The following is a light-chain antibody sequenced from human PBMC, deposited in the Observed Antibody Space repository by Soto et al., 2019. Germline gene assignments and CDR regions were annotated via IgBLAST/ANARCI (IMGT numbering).Light chain of an antibody. CDR1: QSVSSY. V-gene: IGKV3-11*01. CDR2: DAS. CDR3: QQRSSWPPLT. J-gene: IGKJ4*01. Sequence: EIVLTHSPATLSLSPGERATLSCRASQSVSSYLAWYQQKPGQDPRLLIYDASNRATGIPARFRGSGSGTYFSLTISDLEPEDFAVYNCQQRSSWPPLTLGGGTKVEIK.